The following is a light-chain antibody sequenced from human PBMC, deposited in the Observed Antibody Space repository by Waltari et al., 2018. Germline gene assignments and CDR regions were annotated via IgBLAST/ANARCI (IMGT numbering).Light chain of an antibody. Sequence: DIQMTQSPSTLSASVGDRVTIICRASQSISSWLAWYQQKPGKAPKLLIYKASSLESGVPSRFRGSGAGTEFTLTISSLQPDDFATYYCQQYNSYSTWTFGQGTKVEIK. CDR2: KAS. V-gene: IGKV1-5*03. CDR3: QQYNSYSTWT. CDR1: QSISSW. J-gene: IGKJ1*01.